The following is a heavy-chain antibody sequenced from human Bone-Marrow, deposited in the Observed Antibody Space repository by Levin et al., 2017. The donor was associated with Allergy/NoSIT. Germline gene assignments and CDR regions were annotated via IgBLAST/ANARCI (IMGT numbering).Heavy chain of an antibody. CDR3: ARDRPQANFWGGRHAAFLSYAMDV. CDR2: IKSDNGAT. D-gene: IGHD3-3*01. V-gene: IGHV1-2*02. J-gene: IGHJ6*02. CDR1: GYTFTEHY. Sequence: ASVKVSCQASGYTFTEHYLYWVRQAPGQGPEWMGWIKSDNGATTYAQKFRGRITITRDTSINTAYMELHTLTSDDTAVYYCARDRPQANFWGGRHAAFLSYAMDVWGQGTTVAVSS.